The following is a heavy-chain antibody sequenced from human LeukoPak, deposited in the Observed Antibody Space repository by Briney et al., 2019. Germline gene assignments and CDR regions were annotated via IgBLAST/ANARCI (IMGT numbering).Heavy chain of an antibody. CDR1: GFTFSSYA. D-gene: IGHD3-10*01. Sequence: GGSLRLSCAASGFTFSSYAMSWVRQAPGKGLEWVSSISSSSSYIYYADSVKGRFTISRDNAKNSLYLQMNSLRAEDTAVYYCARDYYGSGSPGDYMDVWGKGTTATVSS. CDR3: ARDYYGSGSPGDYMDV. V-gene: IGHV3-21*01. CDR2: ISSSSSYI. J-gene: IGHJ6*03.